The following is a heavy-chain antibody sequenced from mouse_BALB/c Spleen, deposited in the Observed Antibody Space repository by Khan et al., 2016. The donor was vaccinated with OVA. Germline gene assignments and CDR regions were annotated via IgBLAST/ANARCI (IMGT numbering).Heavy chain of an antibody. CDR3: VNHGSSSAWFTY. CDR1: GYTFTSYW. Sequence: QVQLKQSGAELAKPGASVKMSCKASGYTFTSYWMHWVKQRPGQGLEWIGYINPTTDYTEYNQIFKDKATLTAEKSSSTAYMQLSSLTSEDSAVXYCVNHGSSSAWFTYWGQGTLVTVSA. CDR2: INPTTDYT. J-gene: IGHJ3*01. V-gene: IGHV1-7*01. D-gene: IGHD1-1*01.